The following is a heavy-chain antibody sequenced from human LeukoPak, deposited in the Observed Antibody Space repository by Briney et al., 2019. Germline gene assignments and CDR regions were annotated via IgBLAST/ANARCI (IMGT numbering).Heavy chain of an antibody. V-gene: IGHV4-38-2*02. CDR3: ARAKAATDASDYYYNWFDP. CDR2: IYHSGST. CDR1: GYSISSGYY. J-gene: IGHJ5*02. D-gene: IGHD3-22*01. Sequence: SETLSLTCTVSGYSISSGYYWGWIRQPPGKGLEWIGSIYHSGSTHYNPSLKSRVTISVDTSKSQFSLKLSSVTAADTAVYYCARAKAATDASDYYYNWFDPWGQGTLVTVSS.